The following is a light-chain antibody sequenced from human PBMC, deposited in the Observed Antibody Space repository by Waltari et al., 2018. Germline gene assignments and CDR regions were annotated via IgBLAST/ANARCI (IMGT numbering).Light chain of an antibody. CDR3: SSYTASRALEVL. Sequence: QSALTQPASVSGSPGQSLTIPCTGTTSDVGDFDFVPWYQQHPGYAPKLLIYDVSNRPSGVSHRFSGSKSGNTASLTISGLQAEDEADYYCSSYTASRALEVLFGGGTKLTVL. CDR1: TSDVGDFDF. J-gene: IGLJ2*01. V-gene: IGLV2-14*03. CDR2: DVS.